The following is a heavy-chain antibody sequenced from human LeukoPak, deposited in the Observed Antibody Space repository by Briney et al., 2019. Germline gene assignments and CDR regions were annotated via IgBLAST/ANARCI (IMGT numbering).Heavy chain of an antibody. CDR2: ISSSGSTI. Sequence: GGSLRLSCAASGFTFSDYYMSWIRQAPGKGLEWVSYISSSGSTIYYADSVKGRFTISRDNAKNSLYLQMNSLRAEDTAVYYCARELLTMVRGAEEGYYFDYWGQGTLVTVSS. CDR3: ARELLTMVRGAEEGYYFDY. J-gene: IGHJ4*02. D-gene: IGHD3-10*01. CDR1: GFTFSDYY. V-gene: IGHV3-11*04.